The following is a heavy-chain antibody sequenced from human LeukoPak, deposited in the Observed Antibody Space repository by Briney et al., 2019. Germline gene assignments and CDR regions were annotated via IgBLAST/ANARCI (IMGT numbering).Heavy chain of an antibody. J-gene: IGHJ4*02. CDR1: GFTFSSYA. CDR3: ARLKWVGGWYGDYFDY. D-gene: IGHD6-19*01. V-gene: IGHV3-30-3*01. Sequence: PGGSLRLSCAASGFTFSSYAMHWVRQAPGKGLEWVAVISYDGSNKYYADSVKGRFTISRDNSKNTLYLQMNSLRAEDTAVYYCARLKWVGGWYGDYFDYWGQGTLVTVSS. CDR2: ISYDGSNK.